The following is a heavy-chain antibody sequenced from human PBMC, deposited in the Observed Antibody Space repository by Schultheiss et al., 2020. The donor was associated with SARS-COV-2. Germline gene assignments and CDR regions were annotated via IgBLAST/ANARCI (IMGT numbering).Heavy chain of an antibody. CDR1: GFTFSSYE. CDR2: ISWNSGSI. J-gene: IGHJ4*02. D-gene: IGHD3-22*01. Sequence: GGSLRLSCAASGFTFSSYEMNWVRQAPGKGLEWVSGISWNSGSIGYADSVKGRFTISRDNAKNSLYLQMNSLRAEDTALYYCAKDSYYYDSSFDYWGQGTLVTVSS. CDR3: AKDSYYYDSSFDY. V-gene: IGHV3-9*01.